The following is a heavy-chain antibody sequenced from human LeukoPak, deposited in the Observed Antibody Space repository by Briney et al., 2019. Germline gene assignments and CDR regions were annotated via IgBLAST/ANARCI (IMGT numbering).Heavy chain of an antibody. CDR1: GFTFSSYS. V-gene: IGHV3-53*01. CDR2: IYSGGNT. Sequence: GGSLRLSCVASGFTFSSYSMNWVRQAPGKGLEWVSFIYSGGNTHYSDSVKGRFTISRDNSKNTLYLQMNSLRAEDTAVYYCARRAGDYSHPYDYWGQGTLVTVSS. J-gene: IGHJ4*02. CDR3: ARRAGDYSHPYDY. D-gene: IGHD3-22*01.